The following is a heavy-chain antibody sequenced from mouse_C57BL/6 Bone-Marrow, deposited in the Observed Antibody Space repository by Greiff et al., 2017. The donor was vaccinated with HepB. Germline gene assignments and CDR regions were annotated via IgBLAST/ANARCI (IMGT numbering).Heavy chain of an antibody. V-gene: IGHV5-6*02. CDR2: ISSGGSYT. J-gene: IGHJ4*01. D-gene: IGHD1-1*01. CDR1: GFTFSSYG. CDR3: VYYYGSRYYAMDY. Sequence: GKLVESGGDLVKPGGSLKLSCAASGFTFSSYGMSWVRQTPDKRLEWVATISSGGSYTYYPDSVKGRFTISRDNAKNTLYLQMSSLKSEDTAMYYCVYYYGSRYYAMDYWGQGTSVTVSS.